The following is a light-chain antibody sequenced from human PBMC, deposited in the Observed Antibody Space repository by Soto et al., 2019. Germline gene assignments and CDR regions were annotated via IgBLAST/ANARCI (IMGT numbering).Light chain of an antibody. J-gene: IGKJ4*01. CDR1: QNINDN. CDR3: QQYNQWPLT. Sequence: EVVMTQSPATLSVSPGERATLSCRASQNINDNLAWYQQKPGQTPRLLIYGTSIRSTNLPARFSGGGSETDFTLTIDSLQSEDFAVYYCQQYNQWPLTFGGGTKVDIK. CDR2: GTS. V-gene: IGKV3-15*01.